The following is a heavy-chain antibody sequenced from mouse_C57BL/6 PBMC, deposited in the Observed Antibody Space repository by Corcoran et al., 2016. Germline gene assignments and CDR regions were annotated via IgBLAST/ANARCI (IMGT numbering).Heavy chain of an antibody. CDR2: INTYSGVP. V-gene: IGHV9-3*01. J-gene: IGHJ3*01. CDR3: ARGNTWFAY. Sequence: QIQLVQSGPELQKPGETVKISCKASGYTFTTYGMSWVKQAPGKGLKWMGWINTYSGVPTYADDFKGRFAFSLETSASTAYLQINNLKNEDTATYFCARGNTWFAYWGQGTLVTVSA. D-gene: IGHD2-1*01. CDR1: GYTFTTYG.